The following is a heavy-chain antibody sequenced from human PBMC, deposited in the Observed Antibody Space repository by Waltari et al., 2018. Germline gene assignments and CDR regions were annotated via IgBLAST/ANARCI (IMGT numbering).Heavy chain of an antibody. CDR2: VHRSGRT. D-gene: IGHD2-15*01. CDR3: ARDRGRGLYLDS. CDR1: GDSMSSTFW. V-gene: IGHV4-4*02. Sequence: QLQLQESGPGLVKPSGTLSLTCAVSGDSMSSTFWWSWVRQPPGKGLEWIGQVHRSGRTNYNPSFASRVTVSLDTYNRQFSLEVTSATAADTAVYYCARDRGRGLYLDSWGPGTLVTVSP. J-gene: IGHJ4*02.